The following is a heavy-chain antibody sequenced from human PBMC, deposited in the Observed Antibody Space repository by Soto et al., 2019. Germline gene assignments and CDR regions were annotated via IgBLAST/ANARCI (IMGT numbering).Heavy chain of an antibody. J-gene: IGHJ6*02. CDR1: GFTFSSYG. D-gene: IGHD6-6*01. Sequence: PGGSLRLSCAASGFTFSSYGMHWVRQAPGKGLEWVAVISYDGSNKYYADSVKGRFTISRDNSKNTLYLQMNSLRAEDTAVYYCAKELEYSSSSVPLYYYYGMDVWGQGTTVTVSS. V-gene: IGHV3-30*18. CDR3: AKELEYSSSSVPLYYYYGMDV. CDR2: ISYDGSNK.